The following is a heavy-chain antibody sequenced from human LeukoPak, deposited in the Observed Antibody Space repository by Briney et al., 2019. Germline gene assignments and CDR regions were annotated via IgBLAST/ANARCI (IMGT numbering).Heavy chain of an antibody. Sequence: GGSLRLSCAASGFTFDDYAMHWVRQGPGKGLEWVSGISWNSGSIVYADSVKGRFTISRDNAKNSLYLQMNSLRAEDTAVYYCARSPYSGYDYLDYWGQGTLVTVSS. V-gene: IGHV3-9*01. CDR1: GFTFDDYA. CDR3: ARSPYSGYDYLDY. CDR2: ISWNSGSI. D-gene: IGHD5-12*01. J-gene: IGHJ4*02.